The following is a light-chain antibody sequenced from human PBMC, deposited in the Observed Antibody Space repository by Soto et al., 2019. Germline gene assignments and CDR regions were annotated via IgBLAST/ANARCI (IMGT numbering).Light chain of an antibody. CDR1: QSVSSSY. J-gene: IGKJ4*01. V-gene: IGKV3-20*01. CDR2: GAS. Sequence: MILTKSPGTLSLSPEEGATLSCRAIQSVSSSYLAWYQQKPGQAPRLLIYGASSRATGIPDRFSGSGSGTDFTLTISRLEPEDFAVYYCQQYGSSPPLTFGGGTKVDI. CDR3: QQYGSSPPLT.